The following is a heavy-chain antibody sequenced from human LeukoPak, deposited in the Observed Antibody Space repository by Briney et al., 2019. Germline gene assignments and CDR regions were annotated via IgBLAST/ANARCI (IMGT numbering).Heavy chain of an antibody. Sequence: GGSLRLSCAASGFTFSSHWMTWVRQAPGKGLEWVANIKYDGSDKYYVDSVKSRFTISRDNAKYSLYLQMNSLRAEDAAVYYCVRWGSGNYYRYFDYWGQGTQVTVSS. CDR2: IKYDGSDK. CDR3: VRWGSGNYYRYFDY. J-gene: IGHJ4*02. V-gene: IGHV3-7*01. CDR1: GFTFSSHW. D-gene: IGHD3-10*01.